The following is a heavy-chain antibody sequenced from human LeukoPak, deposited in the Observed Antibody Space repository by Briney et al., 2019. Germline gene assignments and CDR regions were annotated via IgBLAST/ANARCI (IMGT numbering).Heavy chain of an antibody. CDR1: GYTFTSYG. V-gene: IGHV1-18*01. CDR3: ARGDCTNGVCYRLHDY. CDR2: ISAYNGNT. J-gene: IGHJ4*02. D-gene: IGHD2-8*01. Sequence: ASVKVSCKASGYTFTSYGICWVRQAPGQGLEWMGWISAYNGNTNYAQKLQGRVTMTTDTSTSTAYMELRSLRSDDTAVYYCARGDCTNGVCYRLHDYWGQGTLVTVSS.